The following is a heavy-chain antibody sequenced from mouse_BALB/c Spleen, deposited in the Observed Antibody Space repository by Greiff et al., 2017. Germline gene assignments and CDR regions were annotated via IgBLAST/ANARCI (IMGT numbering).Heavy chain of an antibody. V-gene: IGHV1-82*01. J-gene: IGHJ3*01. Sequence: QVQLQQSGPELVKPGASVKISCKASGYAFSSSWMNWVKQRPGQGLEWIGRIYPGDGDTNYNGKFKGKATLTADKSSSTAYMQLSSLTSVDSAVYFCARGYYGSSPGWFAYWGQGTLVTVSA. CDR1: GYAFSSSW. CDR3: ARGYYGSSPGWFAY. CDR2: IYPGDGDT. D-gene: IGHD1-1*01.